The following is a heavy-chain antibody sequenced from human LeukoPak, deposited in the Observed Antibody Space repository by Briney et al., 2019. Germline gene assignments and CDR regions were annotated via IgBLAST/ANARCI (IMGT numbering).Heavy chain of an antibody. J-gene: IGHJ3*02. V-gene: IGHV3-33*01. Sequence: GGSLRLSCAASGFTFSGYGMHWVRQAPGKGLEWVAVIWYDGSNKYYADSVKGRFTISRDNSKNTLYLQMNSLRAEDTAVYYCARLRGWADAFDIWGQGTMVTVSS. CDR2: IWYDGSNK. D-gene: IGHD6-19*01. CDR1: GFTFSGYG. CDR3: ARLRGWADAFDI.